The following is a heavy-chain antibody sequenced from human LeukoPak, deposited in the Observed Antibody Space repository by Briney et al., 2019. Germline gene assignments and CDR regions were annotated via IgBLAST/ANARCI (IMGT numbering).Heavy chain of an antibody. CDR1: VYTFTVYY. CDR2: INANSGDT. D-gene: IGHD3-22*01. CDR3: AREISGYSDY. Sequence: ASVTLSCTSSVYTFTVYYMHWVRHAPGQGLERMGWINANSGDTKYAQKFQGRVTMTRDTSISTAYMELSRLRSDDTAMYYCAREISGYSDYWGQGTLVTVSS. V-gene: IGHV1-2*02. J-gene: IGHJ4*02.